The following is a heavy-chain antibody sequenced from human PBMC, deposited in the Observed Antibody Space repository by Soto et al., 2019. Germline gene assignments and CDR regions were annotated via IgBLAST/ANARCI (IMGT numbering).Heavy chain of an antibody. Sequence: GGSLRLSCAASGFNFSNHWMHWVRQRPGEGLVWVSRVTSDGKSKAYAESVKGRFAISRDNAKNTLYLQMNGLTAEDTAVYYCARESGDWPLNWFDPWGLGTLVTVSS. CDR1: GFNFSNHW. J-gene: IGHJ5*02. CDR3: ARESGDWPLNWFDP. CDR2: VTSDGKSK. V-gene: IGHV3-74*01. D-gene: IGHD2-21*02.